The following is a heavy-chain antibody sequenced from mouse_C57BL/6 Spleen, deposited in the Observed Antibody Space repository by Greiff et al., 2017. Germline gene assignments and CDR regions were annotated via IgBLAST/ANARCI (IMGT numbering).Heavy chain of an antibody. CDR3: ARSGREGYYYAMDY. CDR1: GYTFTNYW. D-gene: IGHD3-1*01. CDR2: IYPGGGYT. V-gene: IGHV1-63*01. J-gene: IGHJ4*01. Sequence: QVQLKQSGAELVRPGTSVKMSCKASGYTFTNYWIGWAKQRPGHGLEWIGDIYPGGGYTNYNEKFKGKATLTADKSSSTAYMQFSSLTSEDSAIYYGARSGREGYYYAMDYWGQGASVTVSS.